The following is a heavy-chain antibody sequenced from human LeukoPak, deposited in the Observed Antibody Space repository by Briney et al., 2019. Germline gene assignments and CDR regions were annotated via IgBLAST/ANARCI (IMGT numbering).Heavy chain of an antibody. J-gene: IGHJ4*02. V-gene: IGHV4-38-2*02. CDR3: ARHASGWYFFDY. Sequence: SETLSLTCTVSGYSISSGYYWGWIRQPPGKGLEWIGYIYYSGSTYYNPSLKSRVTISVDTSKNQFSLKLSSVTAADTAVYYCARHASGWYFFDYWGQGTLVTVSS. CDR1: GYSISSGYY. CDR2: IYYSGST. D-gene: IGHD6-19*01.